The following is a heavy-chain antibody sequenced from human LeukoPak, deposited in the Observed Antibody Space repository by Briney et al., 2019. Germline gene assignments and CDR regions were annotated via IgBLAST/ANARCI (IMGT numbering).Heavy chain of an antibody. J-gene: IGHJ5*02. D-gene: IGHD7-27*01. V-gene: IGHV3-74*01. CDR1: GFTFSSYW. CDR2: INSDVSST. Sequence: GGSLRLSCAASGFTFSSYWMHWVRQAPGKGLVWVSRINSDVSSTTYADSVRGRFTISRDNAKNTLYLQMNSLRAEDTAVYYCARDGSNWGTWFDPWGQGTLVTVSS. CDR3: ARDGSNWGTWFDP.